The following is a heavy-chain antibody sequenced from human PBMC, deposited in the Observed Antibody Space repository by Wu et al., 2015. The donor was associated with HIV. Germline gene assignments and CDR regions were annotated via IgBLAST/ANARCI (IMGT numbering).Heavy chain of an antibody. J-gene: IGHJ4*02. CDR1: GFTFIDYY. V-gene: IGHV1-69-2*01. CDR3: ASSDFCGSNCYYYFDS. Sequence: VQLVQSGADVKPPGTTMKVSCRISGFTFIDYYISWVQQAPGKGLEWMGFVDPENGQTMYAEEFQSRVTITADTSTDTAYMELRRLTPEDTAVYFCASSDFCGSNCYYYFDSWGQGTVVTVSS. CDR2: VDPENGQT. D-gene: IGHD2-21*01.